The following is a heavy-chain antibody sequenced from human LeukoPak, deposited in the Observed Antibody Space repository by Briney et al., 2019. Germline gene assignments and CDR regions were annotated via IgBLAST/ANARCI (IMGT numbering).Heavy chain of an antibody. CDR1: GGTFSSYA. V-gene: IGHV1-69*04. CDR3: ARDPVVPAASYGMDV. CDR2: IIPILGIA. D-gene: IGHD2-2*01. Sequence: GASVKVSCKASGGTFSSYAISRVRQAPGQGLEWMGRIIPILGIANYAQKFQGRVTITADKSTSTAYMELSSLRSEDTAVYYCARDPVVPAASYGMDVWGQGTTVTVSS. J-gene: IGHJ6*02.